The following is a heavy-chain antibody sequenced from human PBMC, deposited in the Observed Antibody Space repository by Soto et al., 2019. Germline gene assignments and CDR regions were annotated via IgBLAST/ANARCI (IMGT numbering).Heavy chain of an antibody. V-gene: IGHV4-34*01. Sequence: PSETLSLTCAVYGGSFSGYYWSWIRRPPGKGLEWIGEINHSGSTNYNPSLKSRVTISVDTSKNQFSLKLSSVTAADTAVYYCARGRPLSSVVILLAATELEVLAYWGQGTLVPVSS. D-gene: IGHD2-15*01. CDR1: GGSFSGYY. CDR2: INHSGST. J-gene: IGHJ4*02. CDR3: ARGRPLSSVVILLAATELEVLAY.